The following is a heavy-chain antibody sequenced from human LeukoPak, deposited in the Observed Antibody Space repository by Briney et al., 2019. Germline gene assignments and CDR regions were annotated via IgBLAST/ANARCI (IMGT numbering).Heavy chain of an antibody. V-gene: IGHV4-34*01. J-gene: IGHJ4*02. Sequence: SGTLSLTCAVYGGSFSGYYWSWIRQPPGKGLEWIGEINHSGSTNYNPSLKSRVTISVDTSKNQFSLKLSSVTAADTAVYYCARRGWPTRYGYWGQGTLVTVSS. D-gene: IGHD5-18*01. CDR2: INHSGST. CDR3: ARRGWPTRYGY. CDR1: GGSFSGYY.